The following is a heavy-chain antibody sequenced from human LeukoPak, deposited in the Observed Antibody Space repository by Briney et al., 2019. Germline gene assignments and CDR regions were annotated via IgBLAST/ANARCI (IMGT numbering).Heavy chain of an antibody. V-gene: IGHV3-30-3*01. J-gene: IGHJ6*03. Sequence: GGSLRLSRAGSGFTFSSYAMHWVRQAPGKGLEWVSVISYDGSNKYYADSVKGRFTISRDNSKNTLYLQMNSLRAEDTAVYYCASDEAPYYYYYMDVWGKGTTVTVSS. CDR3: ASDEAPYYYYYMDV. CDR2: ISYDGSNK. CDR1: GFTFSSYA.